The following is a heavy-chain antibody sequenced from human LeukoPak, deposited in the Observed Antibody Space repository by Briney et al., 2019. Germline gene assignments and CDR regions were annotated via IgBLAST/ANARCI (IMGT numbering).Heavy chain of an antibody. V-gene: IGHV3-48*02. J-gene: IGHJ5*02. CDR2: ISSSSSTI. D-gene: IGHD3-3*01. Sequence: GGSLRLSCAASGFTFSSYSMNWVRQAPGKGLEWVSYISSSSSTIYYADSVKGRFTISRDNAKNSLYLQMNSLRDKDTAVYYCAREYDFWSGYYLWFDPWGQGTLVTVSS. CDR3: AREYDFWSGYYLWFDP. CDR1: GFTFSSYS.